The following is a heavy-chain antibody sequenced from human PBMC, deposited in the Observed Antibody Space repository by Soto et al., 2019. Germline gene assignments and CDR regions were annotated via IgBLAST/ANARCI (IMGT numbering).Heavy chain of an antibody. D-gene: IGHD3-3*01. CDR1: GGSISSSNW. CDR2: IYHSGST. V-gene: IGHV4-4*02. J-gene: IGHJ6*02. CDR3: ARNYDFWSGMYYYYGMDV. Sequence: QVQLQESGPGLVKPSGTLSLTCAVSGGSISSSNWWSWVRQPPGKGLEWIGGIYHSGSTNYNPSLKGRVSISVDRSKNQFSLKLSSVTAADTAVYYCARNYDFWSGMYYYYGMDVWGQGTTITMSS.